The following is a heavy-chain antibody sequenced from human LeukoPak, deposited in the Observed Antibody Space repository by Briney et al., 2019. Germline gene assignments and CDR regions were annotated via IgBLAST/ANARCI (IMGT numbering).Heavy chain of an antibody. Sequence: PSETLSLTCAVSGGSISSYYWSWIRQPPGKGLEWMGDIYYSGGTNYNPSLKSRVTISVDTAKNQFSLKLSSVTDADTAVYYCARDCSGGSCYSGANYYYYYMDVWGKGTTVTVSS. J-gene: IGHJ6*03. CDR3: ARDCSGGSCYSGANYYYYYMDV. CDR2: IYYSGGT. D-gene: IGHD2-15*01. V-gene: IGHV4-59*01. CDR1: GGSISSYY.